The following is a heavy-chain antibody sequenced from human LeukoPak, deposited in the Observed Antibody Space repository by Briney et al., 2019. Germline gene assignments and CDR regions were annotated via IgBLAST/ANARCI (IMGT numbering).Heavy chain of an antibody. D-gene: IGHD3-22*01. J-gene: IGHJ5*02. CDR1: GGSISSGDYY. Sequence: PSQTLSLTCTVSGGSISSGDYYWSWIRQPPGKGLEWIAYMYYSGSTYYNPSLKSRVTMSADTSKNQLSLKLSSVTAADTAVYCARPYYYDRRIDPWGQGILVTVSS. V-gene: IGHV4-30-4*01. CDR3: ARPYYYDRRIDP. CDR2: MYYSGST.